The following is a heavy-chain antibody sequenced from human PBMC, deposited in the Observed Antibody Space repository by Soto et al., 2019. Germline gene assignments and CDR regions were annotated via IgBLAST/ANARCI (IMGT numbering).Heavy chain of an antibody. CDR3: ARTGNGQWLAPGAFDI. V-gene: IGHV5-51*01. J-gene: IGHJ3*02. CDR2: IYPGDSDT. Sequence: PGESLKISCKGSGYSFTSYWIGWVRQMPGKGLDWMGIIYPGDSDTRYSPSFQGQVTISADKSISTAYLQWSSLKASDTAMYYCARTGNGQWLAPGAFDIWGQGTMVTVSS. D-gene: IGHD6-19*01. CDR1: GYSFTSYW.